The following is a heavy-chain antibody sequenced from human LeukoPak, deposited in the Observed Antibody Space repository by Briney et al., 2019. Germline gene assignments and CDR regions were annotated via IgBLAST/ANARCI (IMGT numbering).Heavy chain of an antibody. CDR3: ATPAREVVITTMDFQH. J-gene: IGHJ1*01. V-gene: IGHV1-8*01. D-gene: IGHD3-22*01. Sequence: ASVKVSCKASGYTFTSYDINWVRQATGQGREWMGWMNPNSGNTGYAQKFKGRVTMTRNTSISTAYMELSSLRSEDTAVYYCATPAREVVITTMDFQHWGQGTLVTVSS. CDR1: GYTFTSYD. CDR2: MNPNSGNT.